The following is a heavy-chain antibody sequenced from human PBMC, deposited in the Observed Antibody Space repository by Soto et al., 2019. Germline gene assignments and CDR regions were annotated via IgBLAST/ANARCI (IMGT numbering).Heavy chain of an antibody. J-gene: IGHJ4*02. CDR2: IYHSGST. D-gene: IGHD6-19*01. V-gene: IGHV4-4*02. CDR1: GGSVSSTNW. Sequence: QVQLQESGPGLVEPSGTLSLTCAVSGGSVSSTNWWSWVRQPPGKGLEWIGEIYHSGSTYYNPSLKSRVTISVDKYKNQFSLRLSSVTAADTAVYFCARDRAVSARGAFDYGGQGTLVTVSS. CDR3: ARDRAVSARGAFDY.